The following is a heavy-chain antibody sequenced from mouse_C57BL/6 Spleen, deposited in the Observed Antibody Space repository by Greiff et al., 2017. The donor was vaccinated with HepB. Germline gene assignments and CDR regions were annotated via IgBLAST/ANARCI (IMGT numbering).Heavy chain of an antibody. CDR1: GYTFTSYW. CDR2: IDPSDSYT. CDR3: ARRELGLDY. J-gene: IGHJ2*01. Sequence: QVQLQQPGAELVMPGASVKLSCKASGYTFTSYWMHWVKQRPGQGLEWIGEIDPSDSYTNYNQKFKGKSTLTVDNSSSTAYMQLSSLTSEDSAVYYCARRELGLDYWGQGTTLTVSS. D-gene: IGHD4-1*01. V-gene: IGHV1-69*01.